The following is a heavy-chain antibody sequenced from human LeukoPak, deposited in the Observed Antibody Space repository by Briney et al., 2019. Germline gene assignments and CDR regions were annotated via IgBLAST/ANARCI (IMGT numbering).Heavy chain of an antibody. CDR3: AKDSSAVTSGYFQH. Sequence: PGRSLRLSCAASGFTFDDYAMHWVRQAPGKGMEWVSGISWNSGSIGYADSVKGRFTISRDNAKNSLYLQMNSLRAEDMALYYCAKDSSAVTSGYFQHWGQGTLVTVSS. J-gene: IGHJ1*01. CDR2: ISWNSGSI. V-gene: IGHV3-9*03. D-gene: IGHD4-17*01. CDR1: GFTFDDYA.